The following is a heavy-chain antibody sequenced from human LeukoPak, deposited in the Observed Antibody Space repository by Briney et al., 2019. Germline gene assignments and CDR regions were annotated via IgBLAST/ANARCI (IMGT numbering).Heavy chain of an antibody. CDR3: ARGVVPAAHDY. V-gene: IGHV4-34*01. J-gene: IGHJ4*02. D-gene: IGHD2-2*01. Sequence: SETLSLTCAVYGGSFSGYYWSWLRQPPGKGLEWIGEINHSGITNYNPSLKSRVTISVDTSKNQFSLTLSSVTAADTAVYYCARGVVPAAHDYWGQGTLVTVSS. CDR1: GGSFSGYY. CDR2: INHSGIT.